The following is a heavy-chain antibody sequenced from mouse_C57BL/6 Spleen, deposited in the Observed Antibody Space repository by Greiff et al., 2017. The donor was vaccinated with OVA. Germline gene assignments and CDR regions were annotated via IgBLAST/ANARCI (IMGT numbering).Heavy chain of an antibody. D-gene: IGHD1-1*01. V-gene: IGHV3-6*01. CDR3: ARERITTVVARSGDY. CDR1: GYSITSGYY. CDR2: ISYDGSN. J-gene: IGHJ4*01. Sequence: EVQRVESGPGLVKPSQSLSLTCSVTGYSITSGYYWNWIRQFPGNKLEWMGYISYDGSNNYNPSLKNRISITRDTSKNQFFLKLNSVTTEDTATYYCARERITTVVARSGDYWGQGTSVTVSS.